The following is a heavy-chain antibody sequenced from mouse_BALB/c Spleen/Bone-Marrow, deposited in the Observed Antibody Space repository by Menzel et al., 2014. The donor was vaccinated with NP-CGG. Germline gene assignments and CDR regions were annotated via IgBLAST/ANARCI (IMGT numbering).Heavy chain of an antibody. J-gene: IGHJ2*01. CDR3: ARWGAYFYF. V-gene: IGHV1-61*01. CDR1: SYTFTSYW. Sequence: QVQLQQSGAELVRPGTPVKLSCKASSYTFTSYWMNWVKQRPGRGLEWIGRIDPSDSETHYNQKFKDKATLTVDKSSSTAYIQLSSLTSEDSAVYYCARWGAYFYFWGQGTTLTVSS. CDR2: IDPSDSET.